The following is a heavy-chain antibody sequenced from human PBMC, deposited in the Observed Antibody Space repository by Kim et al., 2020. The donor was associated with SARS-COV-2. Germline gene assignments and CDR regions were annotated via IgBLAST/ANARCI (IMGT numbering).Heavy chain of an antibody. D-gene: IGHD3-16*01. J-gene: IGHJ6*02. V-gene: IGHV3-33*01. Sequence: GGSLRLSCAASGFTFSNYGMHWVRQAPGKGLEWVSVIWYDGSNKHYADCVKGRFTISRDNSKNTLYLQMNSLRVEDTAVYYCARDGGVYYYYGMDVWGQGTTVTVSS. CDR1: GFTFSNYG. CDR2: IWYDGSNK. CDR3: ARDGGVYYYYGMDV.